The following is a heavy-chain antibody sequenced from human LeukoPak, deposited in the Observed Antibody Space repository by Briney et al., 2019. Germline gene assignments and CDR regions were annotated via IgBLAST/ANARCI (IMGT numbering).Heavy chain of an antibody. CDR3: ARQRDDAFDI. V-gene: IGHV4-4*07. Sequence: SETLSLTCTVSRGSISSYYWNWIRRPAGKELEWIGRIHTSGSTNYSPSLKSRVTMSVDTSKNQFSLSLTSVTAAETAVYYCARQRDDAFDIWGQGTMVTVSS. J-gene: IGHJ3*02. CDR2: IHTSGST. CDR1: RGSISSYY.